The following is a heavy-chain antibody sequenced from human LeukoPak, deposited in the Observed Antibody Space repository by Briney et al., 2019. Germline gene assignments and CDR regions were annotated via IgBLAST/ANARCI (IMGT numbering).Heavy chain of an antibody. CDR2: IDTSGNT. CDR3: ARVKYRSSWYEGDWFDP. Sequence: SETLSLTCTVSGGSISSYYWSWIRQPAGKGLEWIGRIDTSGNTNYKPSLKSRVTMSVDTSKNQFSLKLNSVTAADTAVYYCARVKYRSSWYEGDWFDPWGQGTLVTVSS. J-gene: IGHJ5*02. CDR1: GGSISSYY. D-gene: IGHD6-13*01. V-gene: IGHV4-4*07.